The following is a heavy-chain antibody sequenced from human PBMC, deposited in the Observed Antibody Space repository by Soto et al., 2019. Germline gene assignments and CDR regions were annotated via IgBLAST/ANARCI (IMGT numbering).Heavy chain of an antibody. CDR3: ARDVGSGYEPGDY. J-gene: IGHJ4*02. D-gene: IGHD5-12*01. CDR2: IIPTIGTT. V-gene: IGHV1-69*12. CDR1: GDTFTIFA. Sequence: QVQLVQSGAEVKKPGSSVKVSCKASGDTFTIFAISWVRQAPGQGLEWMGGIIPTIGTTNYAQRFQGRITITGDGSTGTAYMELGSLRSEDTGVYYCARDVGSGYEPGDYWGQGTLVTVSS.